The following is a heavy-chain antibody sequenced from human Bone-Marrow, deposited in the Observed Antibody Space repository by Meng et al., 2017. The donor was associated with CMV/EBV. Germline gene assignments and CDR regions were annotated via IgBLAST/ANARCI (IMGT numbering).Heavy chain of an antibody. D-gene: IGHD3-22*01. J-gene: IGHJ3*02. Sequence: GESLKISCAASGFTFSSYGMHWVRQAPGKGLEWVAFIRYDGSNKYYADSVKGRFTISRDNSKNTLYLQMNSLRAEDTAVYYCAKDQDYDSSGYGDAFDIWGQGTMVTVSS. CDR1: GFTFSSYG. CDR2: IRYDGSNK. V-gene: IGHV3-30*02. CDR3: AKDQDYDSSGYGDAFDI.